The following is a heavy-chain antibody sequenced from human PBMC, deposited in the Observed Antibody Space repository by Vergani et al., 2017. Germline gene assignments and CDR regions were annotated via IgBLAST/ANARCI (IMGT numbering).Heavy chain of an antibody. V-gene: IGHV3-21*02. D-gene: IGHD2-8*01. CDR1: GFSFSSYS. J-gene: IGHJ4*02. CDR2: ISGSSSYV. Sequence: EVQRVESGGGLVKPGGSLRLSCAASGFSFSSYSMNWVRQAPGKGLEWVASISGSSSYVFYRDSVEGRFTITRDNAKKSVYLQMNSLRAEDTAMYFCARGLWDCTHIRCSPPSYWGQGTQVTVSS. CDR3: ARGLWDCTHIRCSPPSY.